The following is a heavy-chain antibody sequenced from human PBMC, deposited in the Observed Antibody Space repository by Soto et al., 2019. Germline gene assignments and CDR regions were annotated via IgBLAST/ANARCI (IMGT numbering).Heavy chain of an antibody. CDR1: GLTFSRYW. J-gene: IGHJ4*02. CDR3: AGGGQSGSHTYYFDY. D-gene: IGHD1-26*01. V-gene: IGHV3-74*01. Sequence: VQLVESGGGLVQPGGSLRLSCAAPGLTFSRYWMHWVRQAPGKGLVWVSRISSDGSTTNYADSVKGRFTISRDNAKNTLYLQMNSLRDEDTAMYYCAGGGQSGSHTYYFDYWGQGTLVTVSS. CDR2: ISSDGSTT.